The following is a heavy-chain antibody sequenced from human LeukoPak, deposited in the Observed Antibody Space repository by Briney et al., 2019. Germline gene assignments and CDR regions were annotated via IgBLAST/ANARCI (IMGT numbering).Heavy chain of an antibody. CDR3: ARGEKGRHYDFWSGYPIHPFDY. CDR1: GYSISSGYY. Sequence: SETLSLTCTVSGYSISSGYYWGWIRQPPGKGLEWIGSIYHSGSTYYNPSLKSRVTMSVDTSKNQFSLKLSSVTAADTAVYYCARGEKGRHYDFWSGYPIHPFDYWGQGTLVTVSS. J-gene: IGHJ4*02. D-gene: IGHD3-3*01. CDR2: IYHSGST. V-gene: IGHV4-38-2*02.